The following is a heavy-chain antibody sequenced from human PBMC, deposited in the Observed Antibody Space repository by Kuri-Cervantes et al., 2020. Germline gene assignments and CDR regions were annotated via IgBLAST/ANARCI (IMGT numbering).Heavy chain of an antibody. V-gene: IGHV4-59*13. CDR3: ASETGVNWFDP. CDR1: GGSISSYY. CDR2: IYYSGST. J-gene: IGHJ5*02. Sequence: ESLKISCTVSGGSISSYYWGWIRQPPGKGLEWIGYIYYSGSTNYNPSLKSRVTISVDTSKNQFSLKLSSVTAADTAVYYCASETGVNWFDPWGQGTLVTVSS.